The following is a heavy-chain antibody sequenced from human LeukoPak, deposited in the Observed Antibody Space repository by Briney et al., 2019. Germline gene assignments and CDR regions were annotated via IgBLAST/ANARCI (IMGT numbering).Heavy chain of an antibody. CDR3: ARDRGRGLVDAFDI. Sequence: ASVKVSCKASGGTFSSYAISWVRQAPEQGLEWMGGIIPIFGTANHAQKFQGRVTITADESTSTAYMELSSLRSEDTAVYYCARDRGRGLVDAFDIWGQGTMVTVSS. CDR1: GGTFSSYA. CDR2: IIPIFGTA. D-gene: IGHD3-10*01. V-gene: IGHV1-69*13. J-gene: IGHJ3*02.